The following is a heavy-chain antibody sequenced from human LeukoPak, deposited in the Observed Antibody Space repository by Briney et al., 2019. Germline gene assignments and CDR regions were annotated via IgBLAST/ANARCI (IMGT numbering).Heavy chain of an antibody. J-gene: IGHJ4*02. Sequence: SETLSLTCTVSGGSISSSTYYWGWIRQPPGKGLEWIGSIYYSGSTYYNPSLKSRVTISVDTSKNQFSLNLSSVTAADTAVYYCARGVARSSKFHFSYYFDYWGQGTLVTVSS. CDR3: ARGVARSSKFHFSYYFDY. CDR2: IYYSGST. D-gene: IGHD6-6*01. CDR1: GGSISSSTYY. V-gene: IGHV4-39*07.